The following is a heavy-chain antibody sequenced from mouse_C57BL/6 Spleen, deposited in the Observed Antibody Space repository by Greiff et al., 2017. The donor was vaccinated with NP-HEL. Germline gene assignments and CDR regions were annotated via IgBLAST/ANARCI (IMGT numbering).Heavy chain of an antibody. CDR3: TTLGGPYAMDY. CDR2: LDPENGDP. Sequence: VQLQQSGAELVRPGASVKLSCTASGFNIKDDYMHWVKQRPEQGLEWIGWLDPENGDPEYASTFQGKSTITADTSSNTAYLQLSSLTSEDTAVYYCTTLGGPYAMDYWGQGTSVTVSS. CDR1: GFNIKDDY. V-gene: IGHV14-4*01. J-gene: IGHJ4*01.